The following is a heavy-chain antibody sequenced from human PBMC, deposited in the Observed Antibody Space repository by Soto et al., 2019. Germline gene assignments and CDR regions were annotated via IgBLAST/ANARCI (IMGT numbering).Heavy chain of an antibody. J-gene: IGHJ6*03. CDR2: ISGSGGST. V-gene: IGHV3-23*01. CDR1: GFTFSSYA. Sequence: PVGSLRLSCAASGFTFSSYAMSWVRQAPGKGLEWVSAISGSGGSTYYADSVKGRFTISRDNSKNTLYLQMNSLRAEDTAVYYCAKIYGDYYYYYYMDVWGKGTTVTVSS. D-gene: IGHD4-17*01. CDR3: AKIYGDYYYYYYMDV.